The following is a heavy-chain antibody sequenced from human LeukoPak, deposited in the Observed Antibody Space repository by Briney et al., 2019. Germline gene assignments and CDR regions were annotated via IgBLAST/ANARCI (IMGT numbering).Heavy chain of an antibody. CDR2: VRYDGSNQ. D-gene: IGHD3-22*01. CDR1: GFTFSGYG. Sequence: GGSLRLSCAASGFTFSGYGMHWVRQAPGKGLEWVAVVRYDGSNQNYADSVKGRFTISRDNSKNTLYLEMNSLRAEDTAVYYCAREASSGLGAFDIWGQGTMVTVSS. CDR3: AREASSGLGAFDI. J-gene: IGHJ3*02. V-gene: IGHV3-33*01.